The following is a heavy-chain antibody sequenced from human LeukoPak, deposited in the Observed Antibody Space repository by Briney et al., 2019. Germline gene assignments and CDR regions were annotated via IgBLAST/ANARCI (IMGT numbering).Heavy chain of an antibody. CDR2: INPNSGGT. Sequence: ASVKVSCKASGYTFTSYGISWVRQAPGQGLEWMGWINPNSGGTNYAQKFQGRVTMTRDTSISTAYMELSRLRSDDTAVYYCARLAGTGAFDIWGQGTMVTVSS. CDR1: GYTFTSYG. CDR3: ARLAGTGAFDI. V-gene: IGHV1-2*02. J-gene: IGHJ3*02. D-gene: IGHD6-19*01.